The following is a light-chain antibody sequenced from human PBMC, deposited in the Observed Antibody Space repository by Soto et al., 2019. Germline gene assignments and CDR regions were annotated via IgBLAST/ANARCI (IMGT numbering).Light chain of an antibody. V-gene: IGLV4-69*01. CDR3: QTWGTGTWG. CDR2: LNSDGSH. J-gene: IGLJ3*02. CDR1: SGHSTYA. Sequence: QLVLTQSPSASASLGDSVKLTCTLSSGHSTYAIAWHQQQPEKGPRYLMKLNSDGSHSKGDGIPDRFSGSSSGAERYLTISSLQSEDEADYYCQTWGTGTWGFGGGTKL.